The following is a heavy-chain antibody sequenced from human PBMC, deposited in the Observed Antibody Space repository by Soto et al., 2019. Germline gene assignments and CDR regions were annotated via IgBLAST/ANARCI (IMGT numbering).Heavy chain of an antibody. V-gene: IGHV1-69*01. CDR2: IIPIFGTA. CDR3: AKVRYSSPMGYYYGMDV. J-gene: IGHJ6*02. CDR1: RVAFCKFI. D-gene: IGHD6-19*01. Sequence: QAQLEQSGGEVKKPGSSVKVSCKASRVAFCKFIVTWVRQAPGLGLEWVGGIIPIFGTANYAQKFQGRVTITADESTSTSYMEVNKLRSEDTAVYYCAKVRYSSPMGYYYGMDVWGQGTTVTVSS.